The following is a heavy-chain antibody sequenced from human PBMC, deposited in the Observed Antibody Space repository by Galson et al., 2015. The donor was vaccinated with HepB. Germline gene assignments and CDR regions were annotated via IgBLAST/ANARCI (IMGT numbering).Heavy chain of an antibody. CDR1: GYSFISFG. CDR3: ARDRIDMPPRTTPYWYFDL. J-gene: IGHJ2*01. D-gene: IGHD1-7*01. Sequence: SVKVSCKASGYSFISFGISWVRQAPGQGLEWMGWISGNRGDTRYAQKFQDRITMTRDTSATTAHLEVTSLRSDDTAVYYCARDRIDMPPRTTPYWYFDLWGRGTLVTVSS. V-gene: IGHV1-18*01. CDR2: ISGNRGDT.